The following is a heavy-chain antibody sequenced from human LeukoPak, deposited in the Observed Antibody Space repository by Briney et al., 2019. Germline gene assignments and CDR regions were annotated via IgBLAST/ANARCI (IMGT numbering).Heavy chain of an antibody. CDR2: ISYDGSNK. D-gene: IGHD3-10*01. Sequence: GRSLRLSCAASGFTFSSYGMHWVRQAPGKGLEWVAVISYDGSNKYYADSVKGRFTISRDNSKNTLYLQMNSLRAEDTAVYYCTTANYYGSDDYWGQGTLVTVSS. CDR1: GFTFSSYG. CDR3: TTANYYGSDDY. J-gene: IGHJ4*02. V-gene: IGHV3-30*03.